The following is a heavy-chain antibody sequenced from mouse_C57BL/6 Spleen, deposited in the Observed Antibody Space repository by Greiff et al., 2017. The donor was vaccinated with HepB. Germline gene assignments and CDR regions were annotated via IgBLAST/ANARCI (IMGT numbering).Heavy chain of an antibody. Sequence: VQLQQPGTELVKPGASVKLSCKASGYTFTSYWMHWVKQRPGQGLEWIGNINPSNGGTNYNEKFKSKATLTVDKSSSTAYMQLSSLTSEDSAVYYCARKEEGYYYAMDYWGQGTSVTVSS. CDR2: INPSNGGT. CDR1: GYTFTSYW. J-gene: IGHJ4*01. V-gene: IGHV1-53*01. CDR3: ARKEEGYYYAMDY.